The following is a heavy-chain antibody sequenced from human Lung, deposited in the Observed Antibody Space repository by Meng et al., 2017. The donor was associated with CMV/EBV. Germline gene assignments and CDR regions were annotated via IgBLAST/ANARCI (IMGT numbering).Heavy chain of an antibody. CDR3: ARALLHQRVNDLDF. J-gene: IGHJ4*02. Sequence: SXXVSXXASGYKSETFTISWVRKAPGQGFEWMGRVSPCHSNIAYAQKLRDRITMTRDKPTNTVYLELNSLRSEDTAVYYCARALLHQRVNDLDFWGQGTXVTVAS. CDR2: VSPCHSNI. D-gene: IGHD1-1*01. CDR1: GYKSETFT. V-gene: IGHV1-18*01.